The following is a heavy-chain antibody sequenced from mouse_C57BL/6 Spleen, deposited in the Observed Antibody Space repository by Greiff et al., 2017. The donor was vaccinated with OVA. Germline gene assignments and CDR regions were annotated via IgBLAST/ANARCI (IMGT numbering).Heavy chain of an antibody. CDR2: ISNGGGST. J-gene: IGHJ3*01. CDR1: GFTFSDYY. D-gene: IGHD2-4*01. V-gene: IGHV5-12*01. CDR3: ARQDDYDEGGPWFAY. Sequence: EVKLMESGGGLVQPGGSLKLSCAASGFTFSDYYMYWVRQTPEKRLEWVAYISNGGGSTYYPDTVKGRFTITRDNAKNTLYLQMSRLKSEDTAMYYCARQDDYDEGGPWFAYWGQGTLVTVSA.